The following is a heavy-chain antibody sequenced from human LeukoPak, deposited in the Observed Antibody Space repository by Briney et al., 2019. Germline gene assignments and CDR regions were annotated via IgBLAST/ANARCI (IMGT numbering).Heavy chain of an antibody. CDR2: IYYSGST. Sequence: SETLSLTCTVSGGSISSSSYYWGWIRQPPGKGLEWIGSIYYSGSTYYNPSLKSRVTISVDTSKNQFSLKLSSVTAADTAVYYCARESGYNYGPFYYYYYMDVWGKGTTVTVSS. CDR3: ARESGYNYGPFYYYYYMDV. V-gene: IGHV4-39*07. CDR1: GGSISSSSYY. J-gene: IGHJ6*03. D-gene: IGHD5-18*01.